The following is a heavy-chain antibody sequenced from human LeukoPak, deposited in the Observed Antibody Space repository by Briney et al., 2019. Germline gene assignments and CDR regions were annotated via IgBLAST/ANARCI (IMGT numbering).Heavy chain of an antibody. J-gene: IGHJ6*02. Sequence: QAGGSLRLSCAASGFAVSSNYMSWVRQAPGKGLEWVSVIYSGGSTYYADSVKGRFTISRDNSKNTLYLQMNSLRAEDTAVYYCARDRLKMKYGDYDRGDYYYGMDVWGQGTTVTVSS. D-gene: IGHD4-17*01. CDR3: ARDRLKMKYGDYDRGDYYYGMDV. CDR1: GFAVSSNY. CDR2: IYSGGST. V-gene: IGHV3-66*01.